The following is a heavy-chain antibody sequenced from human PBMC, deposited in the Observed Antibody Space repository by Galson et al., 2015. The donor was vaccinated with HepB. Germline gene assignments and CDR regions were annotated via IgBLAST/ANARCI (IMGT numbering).Heavy chain of an antibody. D-gene: IGHD1-26*01. CDR2: FGAGGNT. J-gene: IGHJ4*02. CDR1: GFTFSSYA. Sequence: SLRLSCAASGFTFSSYAMSWVRQAPGKGLEWVSTFGAGGNTYYADSVKGRFTISRDNSKNMLYLQMNSLRAEDTAVYYCAKRGPSGSRYYFDCWGQGTLVTVSS. V-gene: IGHV3-23*01. CDR3: AKRGPSGSRYYFDC.